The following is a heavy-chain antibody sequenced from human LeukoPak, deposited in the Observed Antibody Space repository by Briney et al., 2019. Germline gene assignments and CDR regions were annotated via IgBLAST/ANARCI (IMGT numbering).Heavy chain of an antibody. D-gene: IGHD2-15*01. Sequence: GESLKISCQTSGYTFTNYWITWVRQMPGKGLEWMGRIDPSDSYTNYRRSSEGHVTFSTDKSTATVYLQWSSLEASDTAVYYCARLSNPYCSGGTCSPTPFDSWGQGTLVTVSS. V-gene: IGHV5-10-1*01. J-gene: IGHJ4*02. CDR3: ARLSNPYCSGGTCSPTPFDS. CDR2: IDPSDSYT. CDR1: GYTFTNYW.